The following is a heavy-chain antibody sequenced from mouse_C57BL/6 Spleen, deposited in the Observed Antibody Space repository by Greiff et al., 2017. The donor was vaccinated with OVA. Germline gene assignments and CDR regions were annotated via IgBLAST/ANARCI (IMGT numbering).Heavy chain of an antibody. Sequence: QVQLQQSGPGLVQPSQSLSITCTVSGFSLTSYGVHWVRQSPGKGLEWLGVIWRGGSTDYNAAFMSRLSITKDNSKSQVFFKMNSLQADDTAIYYCAKNSGYGNYNFDYWGQGTTLTVSS. J-gene: IGHJ2*01. V-gene: IGHV2-5*01. CDR2: IWRGGST. CDR3: AKNSGYGNYNFDY. D-gene: IGHD2-1*01. CDR1: GFSLTSYG.